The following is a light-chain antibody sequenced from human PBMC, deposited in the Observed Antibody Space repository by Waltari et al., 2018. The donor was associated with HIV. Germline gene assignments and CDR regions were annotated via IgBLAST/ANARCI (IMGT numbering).Light chain of an antibody. CDR3: QQYNNWPRT. Sequence: EVVLTQSPGTVSVSPVERATLSCRTSQSVSNNLVWYQMKPGQAPRLVIYDASTRATGIPVRFSGSGSGTEFTLTISSLQSEDFAVYYCQQYNNWPRTFGRGTKVEI. V-gene: IGKV3-15*01. J-gene: IGKJ1*01. CDR2: DAS. CDR1: QSVSNN.